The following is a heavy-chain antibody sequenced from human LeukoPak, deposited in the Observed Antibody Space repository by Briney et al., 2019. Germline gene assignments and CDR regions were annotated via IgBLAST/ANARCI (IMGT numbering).Heavy chain of an antibody. Sequence: QSGGSLRLSCAASGFTFSSYGMHWVRQAPGKGLEWVAVISYDGSNKYYADSVKGRFTISRDNSKNTLYLQMNSLRAEDTAVYYCANLQLGDFPLSYYYYGMDVWGQGTTVTVSS. CDR3: ANLQLGDFPLSYYYYGMDV. V-gene: IGHV3-30*18. J-gene: IGHJ6*02. CDR1: GFTFSSYG. D-gene: IGHD2-21*01. CDR2: ISYDGSNK.